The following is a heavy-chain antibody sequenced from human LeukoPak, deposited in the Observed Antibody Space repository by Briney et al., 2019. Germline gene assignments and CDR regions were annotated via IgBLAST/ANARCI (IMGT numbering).Heavy chain of an antibody. CDR1: GGSFSGYF. D-gene: IGHD3-22*01. J-gene: IGHJ4*02. V-gene: IGHV4-34*01. CDR2: INHSGST. CDR3: AGYYYDSSGSHTFEY. Sequence: PSETLSHLCAVYGGSFSGYFWSWIRQPPGKGLEWIGEINHSGSTNYNPSLKSGVTISVDTSKNQYSLQLNSLTAADTAVYYCAGYYYDSSGSHTFEYWGQGTVASVFS.